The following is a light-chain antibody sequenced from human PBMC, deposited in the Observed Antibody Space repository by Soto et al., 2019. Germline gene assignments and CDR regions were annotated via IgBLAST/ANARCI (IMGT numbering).Light chain of an antibody. V-gene: IGKV3-20*01. CDR2: DAS. CDR1: QSVTSSY. CDR3: RQYGIPPT. J-gene: IGKJ1*01. Sequence: EIVLTQSPGTLSLSPGERATLSCRSSQSVTSSYLAWYQQKPGQAPRLLIYDASSRATGIPDRFSGSGSGTDFTLTISRLEPEDFAVFYCRQYGIPPTFGQGTKVEIK.